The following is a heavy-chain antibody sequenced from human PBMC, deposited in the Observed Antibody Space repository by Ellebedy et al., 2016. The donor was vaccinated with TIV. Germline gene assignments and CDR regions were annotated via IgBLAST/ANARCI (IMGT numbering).Heavy chain of an antibody. CDR3: ARAPLGYFDRSGYYVVGYYFDY. CDR2: ISYNSDRT. V-gene: IGHV3-23*01. D-gene: IGHD3-22*01. Sequence: GGSLRLXXAASGFTFSGYAMSWVRQAPGKGLEWVSSISYNSDRTYYADSVKGRFTISRDNSKNTLYLQMNSLRAEDTAVYYCARAPLGYFDRSGYYVVGYYFDYWGQGTLVTVSS. J-gene: IGHJ4*02. CDR1: GFTFSGYA.